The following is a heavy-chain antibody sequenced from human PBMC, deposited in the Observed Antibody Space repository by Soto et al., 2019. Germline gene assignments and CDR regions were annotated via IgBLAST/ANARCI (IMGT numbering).Heavy chain of an antibody. D-gene: IGHD2-15*01. CDR2: IIPIFGTA. CDR1: GGAFSSYA. J-gene: IGHJ6*02. V-gene: IGHV1-69*13. CDR3: ARGSGGSSYYYYGMDV. Sequence: SVKVSCKASGGAFSSYAINWLRQAPEQGLEWMGGIIPIFGTANYAQKFQGRVTITADEPTSTAYMELSSLRSEDTAVYYCARGSGGSSYYYYGMDVWGQGTTVTVSS.